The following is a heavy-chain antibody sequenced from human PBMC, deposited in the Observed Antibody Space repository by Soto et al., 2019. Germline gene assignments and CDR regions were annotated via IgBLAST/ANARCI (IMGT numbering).Heavy chain of an antibody. CDR2: IYHGGST. Sequence: SATLSLTCAVSGYSISSGYYWGWLRQPPGKGLEWIGIIYHGGSTYYNPSINSRVTLSIDMTNNHVSLILNSVTAADTAVYYCARVGPWVPYYYDSSPYTFENWFDPWGQGTLVTVSS. V-gene: IGHV4-38-2*01. CDR3: ARVGPWVPYYYDSSPYTFENWFDP. CDR1: GYSISSGYY. D-gene: IGHD3-22*01. J-gene: IGHJ5*02.